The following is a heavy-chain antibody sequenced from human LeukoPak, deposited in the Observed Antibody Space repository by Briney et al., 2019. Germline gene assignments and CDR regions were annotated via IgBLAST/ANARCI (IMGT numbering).Heavy chain of an antibody. CDR3: ARGDSSGWGLDH. Sequence: PGGSLRLSCAASGFTFSDHYLDWVRQAPGKGLEWVGRSRSKTNRYTTQYAASVKGRFTISRDDSKNSLYLQMNSLKTEDTAVYYCARGDSSGWGLDHWGLGTLVTVSS. V-gene: IGHV3-72*01. CDR2: SRSKTNRYTT. J-gene: IGHJ4*02. CDR1: GFTFSDHY. D-gene: IGHD6-19*01.